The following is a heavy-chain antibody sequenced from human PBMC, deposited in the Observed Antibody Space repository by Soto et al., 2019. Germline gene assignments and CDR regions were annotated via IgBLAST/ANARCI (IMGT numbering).Heavy chain of an antibody. J-gene: IGHJ4*02. D-gene: IGHD3-3*01. CDR3: AKLTGRIFGVDNYGGRLFDY. CDR2: ISYDGSIK. Sequence: QVQLVESGGGVVQPGRSLRLSCAASGFTFSSYGMHWVRQAPGKGLEWVAVISYDGSIKYYADSVKGRLTISRDNSKNTLYLQMNSLRAEDTALYYCAKLTGRIFGVDNYGGRLFDYWGQGTLVTVSS. V-gene: IGHV3-30*18. CDR1: GFTFSSYG.